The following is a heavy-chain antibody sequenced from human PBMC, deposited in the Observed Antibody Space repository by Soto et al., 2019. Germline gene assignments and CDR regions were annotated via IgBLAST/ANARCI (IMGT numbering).Heavy chain of an antibody. CDR1: GFTFSSYS. CDR2: ISSSSTI. Sequence: EVQLVESGGGLVQPGGSLRLSCAASGFTFSSYSMNWVRQAPGKGLEWVSYISSSSTIYYADSVKGRFTIPRDNAKNSLYLQMNSLRDEDTTVYYCAREPATTIYHYGMDVWGQGTTVTVSS. CDR3: AREPATTIYHYGMDV. V-gene: IGHV3-48*02. D-gene: IGHD1-26*01. J-gene: IGHJ6*02.